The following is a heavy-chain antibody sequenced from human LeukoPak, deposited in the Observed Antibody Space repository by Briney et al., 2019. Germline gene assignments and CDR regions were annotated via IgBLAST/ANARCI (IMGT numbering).Heavy chain of an antibody. CDR2: IYYSGST. Sequence: SETLSLTCTVSGGSISSGGYYWSWIRQHPGKGLEWIGYIYYSGSTYYNPSLKSRVTISVDTSKNQFSLKLSSVTAADTAVYYCARALGYCSGGSCCPPLYYYYGMDVWGQGTTVTVSS. CDR1: GGSISSGGYY. CDR3: ARALGYCSGGSCCPPLYYYYGMDV. D-gene: IGHD2-15*01. J-gene: IGHJ6*02. V-gene: IGHV4-31*03.